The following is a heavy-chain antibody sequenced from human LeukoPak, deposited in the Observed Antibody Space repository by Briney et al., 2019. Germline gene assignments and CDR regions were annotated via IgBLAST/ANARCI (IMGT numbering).Heavy chain of an antibody. CDR3: ARDRYYDSSGYYTWYYFDY. D-gene: IGHD3-22*01. J-gene: IGHJ4*02. V-gene: IGHV1-46*01. CDR2: INPSGGST. CDR1: GYTFTSYY. Sequence: ASVKVSCKASGYTFTSYYMHWVRQPPGQGLEWMGIINPSGGSTSYAQKFQGRVTMTRDTSTSTVYMELSSLRSEDTAVYYCARDRYYDSSGYYTWYYFDYWGQGTLVTVSS.